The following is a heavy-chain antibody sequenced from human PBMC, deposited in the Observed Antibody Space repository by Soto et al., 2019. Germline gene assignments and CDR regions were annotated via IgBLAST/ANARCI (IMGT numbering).Heavy chain of an antibody. J-gene: IGHJ6*02. V-gene: IGHV3-30*14. Sequence: GGSLRLSCAASGFTFRTYWRSWVRQAPGKGLEWVAVISYDGSNKYYADSVKGRFTISRDNSKNTLYLQMSSLRPEDTAVFYCIRGFYGLDGWGQGTTVTVSS. CDR2: ISYDGSNK. CDR3: IRGFYGLDG. CDR1: GFTFRTYW.